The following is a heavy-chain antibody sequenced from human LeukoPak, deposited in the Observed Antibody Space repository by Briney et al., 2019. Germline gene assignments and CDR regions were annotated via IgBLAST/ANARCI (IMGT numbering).Heavy chain of an antibody. V-gene: IGHV1-46*01. CDR3: AKETPNTGWFDP. CDR1: GHTFTTYY. D-gene: IGHD1-14*01. J-gene: IGHJ5*02. Sequence: GASVKLSCKASGHTFTTYYVHLVRQAPGQGLEWMGVINPSGDGTNYPQRFQGRVTLTRDTSTSTVYMELTSLRSEDTAMYYCAKETPNTGWFDPWGQGTLVTVSS. CDR2: INPSGDGT.